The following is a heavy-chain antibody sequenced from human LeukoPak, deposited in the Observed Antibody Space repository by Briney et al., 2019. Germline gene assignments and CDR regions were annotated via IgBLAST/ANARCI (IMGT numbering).Heavy chain of an antibody. CDR3: ARNGIYYYYGMDV. Sequence: PSETLSLTCTVSGGSISSSSYYWGWIRQPPGKGLEWIGSIFYSGSTYYNPSLQSRVTISVDTSKNQFSLKLSSVTAADTAVYYCARNGIYYYYGMDVWGQGITVTVSS. J-gene: IGHJ6*02. CDR1: GGSISSSSYY. V-gene: IGHV4-39*01. CDR2: IFYSGST. D-gene: IGHD1-1*01.